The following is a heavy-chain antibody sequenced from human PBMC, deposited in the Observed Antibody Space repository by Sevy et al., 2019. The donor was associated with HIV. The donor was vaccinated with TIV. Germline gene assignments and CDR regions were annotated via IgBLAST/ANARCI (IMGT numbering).Heavy chain of an antibody. Sequence: GGSLRLSCAASGFTFSSYAMHWVRQAPGKGLEWVAVISYDGSNKYYADSVKGRFTISRDNSKNTLYLQMNSLRAEDTAVYYCARDGKDVITMVRGVNFGAYNWFDPWGQGTLVTVSS. CDR2: ISYDGSNK. CDR1: GFTFSSYA. D-gene: IGHD3-10*01. V-gene: IGHV3-30*04. CDR3: ARDGKDVITMVRGVNFGAYNWFDP. J-gene: IGHJ5*02.